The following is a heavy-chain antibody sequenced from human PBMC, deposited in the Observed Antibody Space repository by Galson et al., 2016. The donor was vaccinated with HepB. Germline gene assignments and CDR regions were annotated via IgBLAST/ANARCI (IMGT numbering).Heavy chain of an antibody. V-gene: IGHV1-3*04. J-gene: IGHJ5*02. CDR3: ARGPHLGIAAAGYNWFDT. CDR2: INTESGYT. D-gene: IGHD6-13*01. Sequence: SVKVSCKASGYTVTDHNIHWVRQAPGQRLEWMGWINTESGYTKYSQKLQGRVTISRDTSATTTYMELSRLRSEDTAVYHCARGPHLGIAAAGYNWFDTWGQGTLVTVSA. CDR1: GYTVTDHN.